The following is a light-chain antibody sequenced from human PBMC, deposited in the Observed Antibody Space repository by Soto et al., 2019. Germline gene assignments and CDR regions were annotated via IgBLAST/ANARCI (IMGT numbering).Light chain of an antibody. CDR1: QGIRSD. Sequence: DIQMTQSPSSLSASVGDRVTITCRASQGIRSDLGWYQQKPGKAPKRLIYSASSLQSGVPSRFSGSGSGTEFSLTISSLQPDDFATYYCQRYNDYQYIFGQGTKLEIK. CDR2: SAS. CDR3: QRYNDYQYI. J-gene: IGKJ2*01. V-gene: IGKV1-17*01.